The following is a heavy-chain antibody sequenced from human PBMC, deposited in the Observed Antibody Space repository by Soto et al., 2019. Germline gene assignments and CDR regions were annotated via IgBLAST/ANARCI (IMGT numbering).Heavy chain of an antibody. Sequence: SETLSLTCAVSGGSFRGYFWSWIRQSPAKGLEWIGEINDSGNTYYNPSFKSRLTISVDTSTSQISLRLTSVTAADSAVYYCQGGDFWGQGTRVTVSS. CDR3: QGGDF. J-gene: IGHJ4*02. V-gene: IGHV4-34*01. CDR1: GGSFRGYF. CDR2: INDSGNT. D-gene: IGHD3-16*01.